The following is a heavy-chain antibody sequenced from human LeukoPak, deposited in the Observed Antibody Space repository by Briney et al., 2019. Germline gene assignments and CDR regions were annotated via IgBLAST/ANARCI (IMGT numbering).Heavy chain of an antibody. J-gene: IGHJ4*02. CDR1: GFTFSTHS. CDR3: ARGYCSSTSCPSDY. V-gene: IGHV3-21*01. CDR2: ISSGTSYI. Sequence: GGSLRLSCAASGFTFSTHSMNCVRQAPGKGLEWVSSISSGTSYIYYADSVKGRFTISRDNANNSMYLQMNSLRAEDTDVYYCARGYCSSTSCPSDYWGKGTLVTVSS. D-gene: IGHD2-2*01.